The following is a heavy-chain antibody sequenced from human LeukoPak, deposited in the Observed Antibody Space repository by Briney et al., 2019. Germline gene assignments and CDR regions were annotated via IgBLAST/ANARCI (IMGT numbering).Heavy chain of an antibody. V-gene: IGHV4-59*01. J-gene: IGHJ5*02. Sequence: SETLSLTCTVSGGSINTYYWSWLRQPPGKGLEWIGYISDSGSPSYNSSLKSRVTISIDTSKKQFSLMLSSVTAADTAIYYCARSTQRYCSGGTCFPYWFDPWGRGALVTVSS. D-gene: IGHD2-15*01. CDR1: GGSINTYY. CDR2: ISDSGSP. CDR3: ARSTQRYCSGGTCFPYWFDP.